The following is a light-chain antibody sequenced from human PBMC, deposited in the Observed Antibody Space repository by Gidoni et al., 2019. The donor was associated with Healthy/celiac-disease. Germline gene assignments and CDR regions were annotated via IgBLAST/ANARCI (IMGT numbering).Light chain of an antibody. CDR3: CPYAGSYNWV. CDR1: SSDVGGYNY. Sequence: QSALTQPRSVSGSPGQSVTISCTGTSSDVGGYNYVSWYQQHPGKAPKLMIYDVSKRPSGVPDRFSGSKSGNPASLAISGLQAGDGAYYYRCPYAGSYNWVFGGGTKLTVL. CDR2: DVS. J-gene: IGLJ3*02. V-gene: IGLV2-11*01.